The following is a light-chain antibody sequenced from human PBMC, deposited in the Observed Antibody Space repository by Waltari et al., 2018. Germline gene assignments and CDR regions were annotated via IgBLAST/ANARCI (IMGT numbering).Light chain of an antibody. CDR3: SSYTTSSRV. Sequence: SALTQPASVSGTPGQSITISCTGTSEDIGGYDHVSWYQQYPGQAHPHILSDVTNRPSDVSYLFSGSKSGNMASLTISGLQADDEADYYCSSYTTSSRVFGGGTKVTVL. V-gene: IGLV2-14*03. J-gene: IGLJ2*01. CDR1: SEDIGGYDH. CDR2: DVT.